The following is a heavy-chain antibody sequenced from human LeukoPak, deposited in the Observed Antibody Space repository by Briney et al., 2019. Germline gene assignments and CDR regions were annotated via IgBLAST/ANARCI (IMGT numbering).Heavy chain of an antibody. V-gene: IGHV3-23*01. D-gene: IGHD4-17*01. CDR3: AKDAMATVTYFDY. CDR2: LSVSGGDT. CDR1: GSTFNSSA. Sequence: PGGSLRLSCAPSGSTFNSSATSWVRQPPGKWREWVSGLSVSGGDTNYADSVKGRFTTSRDKTSNTFCMQMTCLRSRDTAVYYCAKDAMATVTYFDYWGQGSLVTVSS. J-gene: IGHJ4*02.